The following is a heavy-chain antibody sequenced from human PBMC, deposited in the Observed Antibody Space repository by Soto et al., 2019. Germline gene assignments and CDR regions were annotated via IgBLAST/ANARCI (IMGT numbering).Heavy chain of an antibody. CDR1: GYTFTDYY. D-gene: IGHD6-13*01. J-gene: IGHJ4*02. CDR3: ARDSAAAAGLSFDS. V-gene: IGHV1-2*02. CDR2: INDNSGAT. Sequence: ASVKVSCKASGYTFTDYYMHCVRLAPGQGLEWMGWINDNSGATRYSQRFQGRVTLTRDTSISTAYMELSSLRSDDTAVYYCARDSAAAAGLSFDSWGQGTLVTVSS.